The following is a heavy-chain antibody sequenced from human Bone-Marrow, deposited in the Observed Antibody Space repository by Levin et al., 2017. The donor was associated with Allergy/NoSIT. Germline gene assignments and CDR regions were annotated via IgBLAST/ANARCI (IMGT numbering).Heavy chain of an antibody. Sequence: PGGSLRLSCAASGFTFSSYGMHWVRQAPGKGLEWVAVIWYDGSNKYYADSVKGRFTISRDNSKNTLYLQMNSLRAEDTAVYYCARDPGTTHPDSPVQAAGLDYWGQGTLVTVSS. CDR2: IWYDGSNK. CDR3: ARDPGTTHPDSPVQAAGLDY. D-gene: IGHD1-1*01. V-gene: IGHV3-33*01. J-gene: IGHJ4*02. CDR1: GFTFSSYG.